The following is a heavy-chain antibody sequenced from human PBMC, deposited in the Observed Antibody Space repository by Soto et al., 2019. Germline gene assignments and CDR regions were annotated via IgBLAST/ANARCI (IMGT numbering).Heavy chain of an antibody. CDR2: IYYAGST. V-gene: IGHV4-61*05. Sequence: SETLSLTCTVSGGSISSSSYYWGWIRQPPGKGLEWIGFIYYAGSTKYNPSLNSRVTISVDTSKNQFSLTVTSVTAADTAVYYCARRIVATETSDYWGQGTLVTVSS. D-gene: IGHD5-12*01. CDR3: ARRIVATETSDY. J-gene: IGHJ4*02. CDR1: GGSISSSSYY.